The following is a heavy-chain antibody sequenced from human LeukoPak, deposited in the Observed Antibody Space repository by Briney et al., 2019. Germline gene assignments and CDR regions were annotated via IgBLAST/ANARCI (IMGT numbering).Heavy chain of an antibody. V-gene: IGHV4-39*07. J-gene: IGHJ3*02. Sequence: SETLSLTCTVSGGSISSNSYYWAWIRQPPGKGLEWIGSIYYSGSTYYNPSLKSRATISVDTSKTQFSLKLSSVTAADTAVYYCARALPYYYGSGNYYNGALDIWGQGTMVTVSS. CDR1: GGSISSNSYY. CDR3: ARALPYYYGSGNYYNGALDI. D-gene: IGHD3-10*01. CDR2: IYYSGST.